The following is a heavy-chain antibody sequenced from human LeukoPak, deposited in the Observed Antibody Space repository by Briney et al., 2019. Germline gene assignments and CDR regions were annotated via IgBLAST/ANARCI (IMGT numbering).Heavy chain of an antibody. J-gene: IGHJ6*03. CDR3: ARSGYSSSSTKKYYYYYMDV. CDR2: IYYSGST. CDR1: GGSISSHY. D-gene: IGHD6-6*01. V-gene: IGHV4-59*11. Sequence: PSETLSLTRTVSGGSISSHYWSWIRQPPGKGLEWIGYIYYSGSTNYNPSLKSRVTISVDTSKNQFSLKLSSVTAADTAVYYCARSGYSSSSTKKYYYYYMDVWGKGTTVTVSS.